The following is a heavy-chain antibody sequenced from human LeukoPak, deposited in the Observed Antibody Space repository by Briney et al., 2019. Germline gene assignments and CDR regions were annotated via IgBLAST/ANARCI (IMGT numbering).Heavy chain of an antibody. D-gene: IGHD3-10*01. CDR3: AKGDYYGSGGVDY. CDR1: GFTFSSYA. Sequence: PGGSLRLSCAASGFTFSSYAMSWVRQAPGKGLVGVLAISGSSGSTAYTVSVKGRFTIYRDNYKNTLYLQMNSLRAEDTAVYYCAKGDYYGSGGVDYWGQGTLVTVSS. J-gene: IGHJ4*02. V-gene: IGHV3-23*01. CDR2: ISGSSGST.